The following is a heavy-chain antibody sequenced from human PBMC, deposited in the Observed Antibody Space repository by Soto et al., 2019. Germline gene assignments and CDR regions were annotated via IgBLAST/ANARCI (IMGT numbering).Heavy chain of an antibody. CDR2: INPSGGST. V-gene: IGHV1-46*01. CDR1: GYTFTRYY. J-gene: IGHJ6*02. CDR3: ARESSGTGPYYYYGMDV. Sequence: ASVKVSCKASGYTFTRYYMHWVRQAPGQGLEWMGIINPSGGSTSYAQKFQGRVTMTRDTSTSTVYMELSSLRSEDTAVYYCARESSGTGPYYYYGMDVWGQGNTVTVSS. D-gene: IGHD7-27*01.